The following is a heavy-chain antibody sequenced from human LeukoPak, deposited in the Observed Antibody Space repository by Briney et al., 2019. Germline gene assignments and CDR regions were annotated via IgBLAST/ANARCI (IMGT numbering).Heavy chain of an antibody. V-gene: IGHV4-34*01. J-gene: IGHJ4*02. CDR1: GGSXSGYY. D-gene: IGHD3-22*01. Sequence: TLSLTCXVYGGSXSGYYWSWIRQPPGKGLEWIGEINHSGSTNYNPSLKSRVTISVDTSKNQFSLKLSSVTAADTAVYYCARGLAQDSSGYYFDYWGQGTLVTVSS. CDR2: INHSGST. CDR3: ARGLAQDSSGYYFDY.